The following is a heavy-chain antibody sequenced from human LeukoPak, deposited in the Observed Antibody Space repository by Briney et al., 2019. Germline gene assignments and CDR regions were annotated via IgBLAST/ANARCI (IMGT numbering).Heavy chain of an antibody. CDR3: AKSPVGARGGFDY. D-gene: IGHD1-26*01. V-gene: IGHV3-21*04. Sequence: GGSLRLSCAASGFTFSSYSMNWVRQAPGKGLEWVSSISSSSSYIYYADSVKGRFTISRDNAKNSLYLQMNSLRAEDTAVYYCAKSPVGARGGFDYWGQGTLVTVSS. CDR2: ISSSSSYI. J-gene: IGHJ4*02. CDR1: GFTFSSYS.